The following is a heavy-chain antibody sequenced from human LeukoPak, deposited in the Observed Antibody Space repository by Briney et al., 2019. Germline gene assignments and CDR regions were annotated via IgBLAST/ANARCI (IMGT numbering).Heavy chain of an antibody. CDR1: GFTFSSYA. J-gene: IGHJ4*02. CDR2: ISGNGGST. CDR3: AKSASLGYCSGGSCYFDY. V-gene: IGHV3-23*01. D-gene: IGHD2-15*01. Sequence: GGSLRLSCAASGFTFSSYAMSWVRQAPGKGLEWVSAISGNGGSTYYADSVKGRFTISRDNSKNTLYLQMNSLRAEDTAVYYCAKSASLGYCSGGSCYFDYWGQGTLVTVSS.